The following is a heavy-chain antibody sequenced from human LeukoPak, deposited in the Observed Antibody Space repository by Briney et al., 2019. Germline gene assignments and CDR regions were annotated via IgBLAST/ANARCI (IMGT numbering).Heavy chain of an antibody. Sequence: GGSLRLSCAASGFTFSRYSMNWVRQAPGKGLEWVSSISISSNYIYYTDSVKGRFTISRDNAKNSLYLQMNSLRAEDTAVYYCARGSRFEVVERDAFDIWGQGTMVTVSS. CDR1: GFTFSRYS. V-gene: IGHV3-21*01. CDR2: ISISSNYI. D-gene: IGHD3-3*01. CDR3: ARGSRFEVVERDAFDI. J-gene: IGHJ3*02.